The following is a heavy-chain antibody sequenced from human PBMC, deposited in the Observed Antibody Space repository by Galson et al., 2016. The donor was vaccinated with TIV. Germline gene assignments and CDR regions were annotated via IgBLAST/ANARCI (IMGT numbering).Heavy chain of an antibody. D-gene: IGHD4-17*01. Sequence: SVKVSCKASGGIFRSDAISWVRQATGQGLEWMGWMNPNSGNTGYAQKFRGRVTMTRNTSVRTAYMELSSLRSEDTAVYYCARSGDYGDYWGQGTLVTVSS. CDR2: MNPNSGNT. CDR3: ARSGDYGDY. J-gene: IGHJ4*02. V-gene: IGHV1-8*02. CDR1: GGIFRSDA.